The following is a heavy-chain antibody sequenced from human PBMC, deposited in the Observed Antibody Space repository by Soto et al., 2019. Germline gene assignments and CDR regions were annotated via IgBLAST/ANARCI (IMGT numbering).Heavy chain of an antibody. CDR1: GGPISDYY. J-gene: IGHJ3*01. CDR3: ARVERGTSTTVVDSFDL. V-gene: IGHV4-34*01. D-gene: IGHD2-2*01. CDR2: INHRGST. Sequence: SETLSLTCAVYGGPISDYYWSWIRQAPGAGLEWIGEINHRGSTHDSPSLKSRVTLSVDTSKSQISLYPSSVTAADTAMYYCARVERGTSTTVVDSFDLWGQGTMVTVSS.